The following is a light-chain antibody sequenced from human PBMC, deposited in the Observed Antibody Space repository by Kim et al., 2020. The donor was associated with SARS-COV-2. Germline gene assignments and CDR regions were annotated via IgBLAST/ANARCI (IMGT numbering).Light chain of an antibody. J-gene: IGKJ4*02. CDR1: HSVRSD. CDR3: QQRVNWPLT. V-gene: IGKV3-11*01. CDR2: GAS. Sequence: SPGERVTLACRARHSVRSDVAWHQQKPGKAPRHLNYGASNRATSIPARLSGSGSETDCTLTISSLKPEDCAIYYCQQRVNWPLTFGGGTKLDIK.